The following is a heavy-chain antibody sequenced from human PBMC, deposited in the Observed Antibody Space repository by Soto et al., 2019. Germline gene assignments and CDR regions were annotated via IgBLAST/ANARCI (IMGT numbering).Heavy chain of an antibody. Sequence: SETLSLTCAVSGGSISSSNWWSWVRQPPGKGLEWIGEIYHSGSTNYNPSLKSRVTISVDKSKNQFSLKLSSVTAADTAVYYCARSGRTMVRGNFDYWGQGTLVTAPQ. V-gene: IGHV4-4*02. CDR3: ARSGRTMVRGNFDY. CDR1: GGSISSSNW. D-gene: IGHD3-10*01. CDR2: IYHSGST. J-gene: IGHJ4*02.